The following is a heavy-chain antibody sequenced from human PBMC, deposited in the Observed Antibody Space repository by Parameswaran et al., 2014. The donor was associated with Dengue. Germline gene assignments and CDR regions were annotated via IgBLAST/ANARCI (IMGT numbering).Heavy chain of an antibody. CDR1: GYTFTTYT. CDR3: AREVGYCTSTSCYGPTWFDP. Sequence: PGASVKVSCKASGYTFTTYTMNWVRQAPGQGLEWMGWINTKTGNPTYAQGFTGRFVFSLDTSVSTAYLQISSLKIEDTGVYYCAREVGYCTSTSCYGPTWFDPWGQGALVTVSS. CDR2: INTKTGNP. D-gene: IGHD2-2*01. V-gene: IGHV7-4-1*02. J-gene: IGHJ5*02.